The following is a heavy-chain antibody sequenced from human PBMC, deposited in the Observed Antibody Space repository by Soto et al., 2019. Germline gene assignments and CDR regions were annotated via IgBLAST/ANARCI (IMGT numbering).Heavy chain of an antibody. J-gene: IGHJ6*02. Sequence: AGGSLRLSCAASGFTFSSYWMHWVRQAPGKGLVWVSRINIDGSSTSYADSVKGRFTISRDNAKNTLYLQMNSLRAEDTAVYYCARDTTYYDFWSGHWAPYYYYYYGMDVWGQGTTVTVSS. CDR1: GFTFSSYW. V-gene: IGHV3-74*01. CDR3: ARDTTYYDFWSGHWAPYYYYYYGMDV. D-gene: IGHD3-3*01. CDR2: INIDGSST.